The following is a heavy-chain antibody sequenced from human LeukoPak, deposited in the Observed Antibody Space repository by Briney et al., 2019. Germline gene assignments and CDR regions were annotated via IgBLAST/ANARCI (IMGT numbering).Heavy chain of an antibody. V-gene: IGHV3-23*01. CDR3: ARIHLDTNMASDF. Sequence: PGGSLRLSCAASGFTFSSYAMSWVRQAPGKGLEWVSAISGSGGSTYYADSVKGRFTISRDNSKNTLSLQMNSLRAEDTAVYYCARIHLDTNMASDFWGQGTLVTVSS. J-gene: IGHJ4*02. CDR1: GFTFSSYA. CDR2: ISGSGGST. D-gene: IGHD5-18*01.